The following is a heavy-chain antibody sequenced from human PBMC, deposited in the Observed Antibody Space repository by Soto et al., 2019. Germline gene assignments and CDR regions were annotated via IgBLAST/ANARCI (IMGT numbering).Heavy chain of an antibody. CDR1: GGSISSSSYY. CDR3: ARITPGYSGYESDYYMDV. J-gene: IGHJ6*03. Sequence: SETLSLTCTVSGGSISSSSYYWGWIRQPPGKGLEWIGSIYYSGSTYYNPSLKSRVTISVDTSKNQFSLKLSSMTAADTAVYYCARITPGYSGYESDYYMDVWGKGTTVTVSS. CDR2: IYYSGST. V-gene: IGHV4-39*01. D-gene: IGHD5-12*01.